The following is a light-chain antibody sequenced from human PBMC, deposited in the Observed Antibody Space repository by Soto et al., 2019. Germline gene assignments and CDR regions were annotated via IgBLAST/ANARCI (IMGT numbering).Light chain of an antibody. CDR3: QQRSNWPLIT. J-gene: IGKJ5*01. CDR2: DAS. Sequence: EIVLTQSPATLSLSPGERATLSCRAGQSVRNYLAWYQQKYGQAPRLLIYDASNRATGIPARLSGSESGTDFTLTISSLEPEDFSVYYCQQRSNWPLITFGQGTRLEIK. V-gene: IGKV3-11*01. CDR1: QSVRNY.